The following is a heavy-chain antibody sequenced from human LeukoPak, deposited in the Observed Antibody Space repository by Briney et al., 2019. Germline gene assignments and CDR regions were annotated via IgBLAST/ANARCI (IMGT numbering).Heavy chain of an antibody. J-gene: IGHJ4*02. CDR3: ARDYRGYYESEGYYFDY. D-gene: IGHD3-22*01. V-gene: IGHV3-30-3*01. CDR1: GFTFGTYS. CDR2: MSFDGSNK. Sequence: GGSLRLSCAASGFTFGTYSMHWVRQAPGKGLEWVAVMSFDGSNKYYADSVKGRFTISRDNSKNTLYLQMNSLRAEDTAVYYCARDYRGYYESEGYYFDYWGQGTLVTVSS.